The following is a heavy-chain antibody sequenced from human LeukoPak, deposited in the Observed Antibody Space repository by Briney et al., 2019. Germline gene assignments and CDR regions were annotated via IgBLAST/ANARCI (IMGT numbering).Heavy chain of an antibody. CDR2: MYNSGST. V-gene: IGHV4-59*01. CDR3: ARGIESYGDYRY. CDR1: GGSISGSY. J-gene: IGHJ4*02. D-gene: IGHD4-17*01. Sequence: PSETLSLTSTVSGGSISGSYWSWIRQPPGKGLEWIAYMYNSGSTNYNPSLKSRVTISIDTSKNQFSLKLSSLTAADTAIYYCARGIESYGDYRYWGQGILVTVSS.